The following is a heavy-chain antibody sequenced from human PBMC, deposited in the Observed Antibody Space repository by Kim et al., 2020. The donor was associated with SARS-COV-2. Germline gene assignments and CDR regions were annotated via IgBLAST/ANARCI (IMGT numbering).Heavy chain of an antibody. D-gene: IGHD6-13*01. J-gene: IGHJ6*02. CDR2: INHSGST. V-gene: IGHV4-34*01. Sequence: SETLSLTCAVYGGSFSGYYWNWIRQPPGKGLEWIGEINHSGSTNYNPSLKSRVTISVDTSKNQFSLNLSSVTAADTAVYYCARGRYSSSWYGSPRGRDVWGQGTTVTGSS. CDR3: ARGRYSSSWYGSPRGRDV. CDR1: GGSFSGYY.